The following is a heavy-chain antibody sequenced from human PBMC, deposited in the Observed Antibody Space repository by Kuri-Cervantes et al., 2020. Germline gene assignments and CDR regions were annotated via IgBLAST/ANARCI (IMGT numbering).Heavy chain of an antibody. V-gene: IGHV1-69*13. D-gene: IGHD6-19*01. CDR1: GGTFSSYA. CDR3: ARDLAVAGTIWFDP. CDR2: IIPIFGTA. Sequence: SVKVSCKASGGTFSSYAISWVRQAPGQGLEWMGGIIPIFGTANYAQKFQGRVTITADDSTSTAYMELSSLRSEDTAVYYCARDLAVAGTIWFDPWGQGTLVTVSS. J-gene: IGHJ5*02.